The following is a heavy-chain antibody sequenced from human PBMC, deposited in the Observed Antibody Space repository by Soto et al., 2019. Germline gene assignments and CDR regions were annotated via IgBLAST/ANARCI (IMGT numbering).Heavy chain of an antibody. CDR3: ARDASYYSLWSGYYPSRNGMDV. CDR1: GFTFSSFG. V-gene: IGHV3-33*01. J-gene: IGHJ6*02. D-gene: IGHD3-3*01. CDR2: IWYDGSKK. Sequence: QVQVVESGGGVVQPGRSLRLSCAASGFTFSSFGMHWVRQAPGKGLEWVSLIWYDGSKKLYGDSVKGRFTISRDNSRNTVYLQMNSLRADATAVYYCARDASYYSLWSGYYPSRNGMDVWGQGTTVTVSS.